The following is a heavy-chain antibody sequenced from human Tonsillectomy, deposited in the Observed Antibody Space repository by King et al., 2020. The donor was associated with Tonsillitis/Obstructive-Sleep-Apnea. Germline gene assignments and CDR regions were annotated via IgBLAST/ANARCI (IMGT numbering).Heavy chain of an antibody. CDR1: GFTFSSYS. CDR2: ISSSSSTI. Sequence: VQLVESGGGLVQPGGSLRLSCAASGFTFSSYSMNWVRQAPGKGLEWVSYISSSSSTIYYADSVKGRFTISRDNAKNSLYLQMNSLRDEDTAVYYCSTNPGRYCSSTSCYAYFDYWGQGTLVTVSS. CDR3: STNPGRYCSSTSCYAYFDY. D-gene: IGHD2-2*01. V-gene: IGHV3-48*02. J-gene: IGHJ4*02.